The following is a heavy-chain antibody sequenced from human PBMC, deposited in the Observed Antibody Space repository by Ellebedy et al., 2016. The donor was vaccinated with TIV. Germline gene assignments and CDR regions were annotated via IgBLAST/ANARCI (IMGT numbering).Heavy chain of an antibody. D-gene: IGHD1-1*01. J-gene: IGHJ6*02. CDR2: IIPIFGTA. Sequence: AASVKVSCKASGDTFNSYAISWVRQAPGQGLEWMGGIIPIFGTANYAQKFQGRVTINADESTTTAYMELSSLRSEDTAVYYCASGRTTISTWHYYGLDVWGQGTTVTVSS. V-gene: IGHV1-69*13. CDR3: ASGRTTISTWHYYGLDV. CDR1: GDTFNSYA.